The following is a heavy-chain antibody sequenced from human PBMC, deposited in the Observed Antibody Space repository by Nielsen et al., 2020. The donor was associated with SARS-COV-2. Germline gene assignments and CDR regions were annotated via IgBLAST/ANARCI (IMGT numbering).Heavy chain of an antibody. V-gene: IGHV1-46*01. CDR2: INPSGGST. J-gene: IGHJ6*03. D-gene: IGHD5-12*01. CDR1: GYTFTSHY. Sequence: ALVKVSCKASGYTFTSHYMHWVRQAPGQGLEWMGIINPSGGSTSYAQKFQGRVTLTRDTSTSTVNMELSSLRSEDTAVYYCAREEGYSYYAQGRVYYMDVWGKGTTVTVSS. CDR3: AREEGYSYYAQGRVYYMDV.